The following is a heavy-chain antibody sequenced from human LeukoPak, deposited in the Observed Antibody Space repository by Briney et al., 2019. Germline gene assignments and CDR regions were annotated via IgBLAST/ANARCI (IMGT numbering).Heavy chain of an antibody. V-gene: IGHV3-30*04. J-gene: IGHJ4*02. Sequence: PGRSLRLSCAASGFTFSSYAMHWVRQAPGKGLEWVAVISYDGSNKYYADSVKGRFTISRDNSKNTLYLQMNSLRAEDTAVYYCARSRGVISWVDYWGQGTLVTVSS. CDR2: ISYDGSNK. D-gene: IGHD2-8*02. CDR3: ARSRGVISWVDY. CDR1: GFTFSSYA.